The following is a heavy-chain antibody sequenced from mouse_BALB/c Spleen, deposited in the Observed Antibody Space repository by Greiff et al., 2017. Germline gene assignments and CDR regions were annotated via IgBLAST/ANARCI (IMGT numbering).Heavy chain of an antibody. CDR2: IDPYNGGT. V-gene: IGHV1S135*01. Sequence: VQLQQSGAELAKPGASVKVSCKASGYAFTSYNMYWVKQSHGKSLEWIGYIDPYNGGTSYNQKFKGKATLTVDKSSSTAYMHLNSLTSEDSAVYYCARGGTVVATYYDAMDYWGQGTSVTVSA. J-gene: IGHJ4*01. CDR1: GYAFTSYN. CDR3: ARGGTVVATYYDAMDY. D-gene: IGHD1-1*01.